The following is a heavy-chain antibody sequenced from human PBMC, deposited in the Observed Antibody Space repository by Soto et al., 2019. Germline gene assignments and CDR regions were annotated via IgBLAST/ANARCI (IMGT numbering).Heavy chain of an antibody. V-gene: IGHV3-48*04. J-gene: IGHJ4*02. CDR3: ARMAPPIDY. CDR2: ISSSGSTI. CDR1: GFTFSSYG. Sequence: GGSLRLSCAASGFTFSSYGMHWVRQAPGKGLEWVSYISSSGSTIYYADAVKGRFTISRDNAKNSLYLQMNGLRAEDTAVYYCARMAPPIDYWGQGTLVTVSS. D-gene: IGHD5-12*01.